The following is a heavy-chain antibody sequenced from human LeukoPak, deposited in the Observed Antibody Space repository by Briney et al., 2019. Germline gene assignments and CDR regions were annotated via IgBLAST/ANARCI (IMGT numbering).Heavy chain of an antibody. D-gene: IGHD6-19*01. CDR3: ATPLGGWAIDY. J-gene: IGHJ4*02. Sequence: GESLRLSCAASGFTFSTYSMNWLRLAPGRGLEWVSSISPDSNYKYYVDSVKGRFTISRDNAKSSLYLQMNSLRAEDTAVYYCATPLGGWAIDYWGQGTLVTVSS. V-gene: IGHV3-21*04. CDR2: ISPDSNYK. CDR1: GFTFSTYS.